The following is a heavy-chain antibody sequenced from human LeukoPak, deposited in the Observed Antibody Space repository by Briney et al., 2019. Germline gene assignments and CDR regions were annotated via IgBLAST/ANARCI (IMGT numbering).Heavy chain of an antibody. V-gene: IGHV3-30*01. CDR3: ARDPGYCSSTSCYFDN. CDR2: ISYDGSNK. Sequence: PGRSLRLSCAASGFTFSSFAMHWVRQAPGKGLEWVAVISYDGSNKYYADSVKGRFTISRDDSKNTLYLQMNSLRAEDTAVYYSARDPGYCSSTSCYFDNWGQGTLVTVSS. D-gene: IGHD2-2*01. J-gene: IGHJ4*02. CDR1: GFTFSSFA.